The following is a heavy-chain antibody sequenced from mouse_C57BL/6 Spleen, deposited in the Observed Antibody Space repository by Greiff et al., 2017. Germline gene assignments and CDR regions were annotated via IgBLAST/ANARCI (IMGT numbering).Heavy chain of an antibody. Sequence: QVQLQQSGPELVKPGASVRISCKASGYAFSSSWMNWVKQRPGKGLEWIGRIYPGDGDTNYNGKFKGKATLTADKSSSTAYMQLSSLTSEDSAVYFCARVTAQATLAYWGQGTLVTVSA. D-gene: IGHD3-2*02. CDR2: IYPGDGDT. CDR3: ARVTAQATLAY. CDR1: GYAFSSSW. J-gene: IGHJ3*01. V-gene: IGHV1-82*01.